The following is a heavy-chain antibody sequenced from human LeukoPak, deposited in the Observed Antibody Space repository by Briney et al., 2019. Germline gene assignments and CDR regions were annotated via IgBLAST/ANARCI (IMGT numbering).Heavy chain of an antibody. CDR1: GFTFSSYA. J-gene: IGHJ6*02. Sequence: PGGSLRLSCAASGFTFSSYAMSWVRQAPGKGLEWVSAISGSGGSTYYADSVKGRFTISRDNSKNTLYLQMNSLRAEDTAVYYCAKEEPYAIGYYYYYGMDVWGQGTTVTVSS. CDR2: ISGSGGST. CDR3: AKEEPYAIGYYYYYGMDV. V-gene: IGHV3-23*01. D-gene: IGHD2-8*01.